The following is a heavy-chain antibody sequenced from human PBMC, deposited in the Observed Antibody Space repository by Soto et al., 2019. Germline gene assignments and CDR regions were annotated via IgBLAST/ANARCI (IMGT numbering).Heavy chain of an antibody. CDR2: INPNSGGT. CDR3: AIGSVRPAAQSYYYYGMDV. CDR1: GYTFTGYY. Sequence: QVQLVQSGAEVKKPGASVKVSCKASGYTFTGYYMHWVRQAPGQGLEWMGWINPNSGGTNYAQKFQGWVTMTRDTSISTAYMELSRLRSDDTAVYYCAIGSVRPAAQSYYYYGMDVWGQGTTVTVSS. V-gene: IGHV1-2*04. D-gene: IGHD2-2*01. J-gene: IGHJ6*02.